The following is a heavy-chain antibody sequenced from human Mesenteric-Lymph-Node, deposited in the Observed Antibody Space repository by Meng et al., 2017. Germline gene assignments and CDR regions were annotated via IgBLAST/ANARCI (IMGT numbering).Heavy chain of an antibody. CDR3: ARGYSSSWYSNFADRTPPHFDY. D-gene: IGHD6-13*01. Sequence: ASVKVSCKASGYTFTSYDINWFRQATGQGLEWMGWMNPNSGNTGYAQEFQGRVTMTRDTSVSTAYMELSGLRSEDTAVYYCARGYSSSWYSNFADRTPPHFDYWGQGTLVTVSS. V-gene: IGHV1-8*01. J-gene: IGHJ4*02. CDR2: MNPNSGNT. CDR1: GYTFTSYD.